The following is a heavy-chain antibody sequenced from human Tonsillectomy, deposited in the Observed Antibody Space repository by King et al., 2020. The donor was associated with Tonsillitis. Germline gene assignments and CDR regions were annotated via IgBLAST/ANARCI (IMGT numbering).Heavy chain of an antibody. CDR1: GGSITSTNW. J-gene: IGHJ4*02. CDR2: IYHSGST. Sequence: QLQESGPGLVKPSGTLSLTCAVSGGSITSTNWWSWVRQPPGKGLEWIGEIYHSGSTNYTPSLKSRVTISLDNSKNQFSLNLRSVTAADTAVYYCAREGGVAAAGTFWYWGQGTLVTVSS. CDR3: AREGGVAAAGTFWY. V-gene: IGHV4-4*02. D-gene: IGHD6-13*01.